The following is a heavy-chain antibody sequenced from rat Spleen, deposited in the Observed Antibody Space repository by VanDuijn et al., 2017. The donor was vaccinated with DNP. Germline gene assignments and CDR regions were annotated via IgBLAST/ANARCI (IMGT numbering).Heavy chain of an antibody. Sequence: EVQLQESGPGLVKPSQSLSLTCSVTGYSITRNYWGWIRKLPGNKMEWIGYISYSGSTGYNPSLKSRISITRDTSKNQFFLQLNSVTTEDTATYYCAREAERAMDAWGQGTSVTVSS. CDR1: GYSITRNY. J-gene: IGHJ4*01. V-gene: IGHV3-1*01. CDR3: AREAERAMDA. CDR2: ISYSGST. D-gene: IGHD1-2*01.